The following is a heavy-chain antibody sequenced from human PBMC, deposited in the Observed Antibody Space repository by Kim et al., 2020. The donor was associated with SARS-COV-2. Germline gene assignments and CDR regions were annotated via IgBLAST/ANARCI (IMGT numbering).Heavy chain of an antibody. V-gene: IGHV3-30*10. D-gene: IGHD3-22*01. Sequence: YTDAVKGRFTISRDNSTNALYLQRNSLRAEDTAVYYCARAQSMIEVDFDYWGQGTLVTVSS. J-gene: IGHJ4*02. CDR3: ARAQSMIEVDFDY.